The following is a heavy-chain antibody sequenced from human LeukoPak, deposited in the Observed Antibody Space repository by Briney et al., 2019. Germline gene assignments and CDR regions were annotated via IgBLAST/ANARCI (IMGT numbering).Heavy chain of an antibody. V-gene: IGHV3-23*01. J-gene: IGHJ3*02. CDR2: INGRDGRT. CDR3: ARGEAFAFDM. CDR1: GFTFSNYA. Sequence: PGGSLRLSCAAPGFTFSNYAMGWVRQAPGKGLEWVSSINGRDGRTYYADSVRGRFSISSDNSKNTLFLQMNSPRAEDTAVYYCARGEAFAFDMWGQGTVVTVSS.